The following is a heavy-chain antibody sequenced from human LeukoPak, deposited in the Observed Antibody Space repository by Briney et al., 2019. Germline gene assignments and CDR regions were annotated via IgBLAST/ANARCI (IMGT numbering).Heavy chain of an antibody. V-gene: IGHV5-51*01. D-gene: IGHD2-15*01. CDR2: IYPGDSDT. J-gene: IGHJ4*02. CDR3: GRGGYYSGGIFYYYFDY. Sequence: GESLKISCKGSGYRFTSYWIGWVRQMPGKGLEWMGIIYPGDSDTRYSPSFQGQVTISADKSISTAYLQWSSLEASDTAMYYCGRGGYYSGGIFYYYFDYWGQGTLVTVSS. CDR1: GYRFTSYW.